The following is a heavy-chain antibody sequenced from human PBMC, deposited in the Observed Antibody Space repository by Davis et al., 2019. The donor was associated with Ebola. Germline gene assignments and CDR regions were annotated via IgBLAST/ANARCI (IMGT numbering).Heavy chain of an antibody. Sequence: GESLKISCAASGFTFSSSAMHWVRQAPGKGLEWVAFISYDGSNKYYADSVKGRFTISRDNSRNTLYLQMNSLRAEDTAVYYCGGAWDWGQGTLVTVSS. V-gene: IGHV3-30-3*01. CDR2: ISYDGSNK. CDR3: GGAWD. CDR1: GFTFSSSA. J-gene: IGHJ4*02. D-gene: IGHD1-26*01.